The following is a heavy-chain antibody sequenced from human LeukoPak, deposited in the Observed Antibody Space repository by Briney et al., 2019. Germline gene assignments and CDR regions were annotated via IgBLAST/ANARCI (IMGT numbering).Heavy chain of an antibody. D-gene: IGHD7-27*01. V-gene: IGHV3-53*01. CDR1: GFTVITIY. CDR3: ARDGDALGLFDY. CDR2: IYSGGST. J-gene: IGHJ4*02. Sequence: WGSLRLSFAASGFTVITIYMSWVRHATGKGLKWVSFIYSGGSTYYADSVKGRFTISRDNSKNTLYLQMNSLRAEDTAVYYCARDGDALGLFDYWGQGTLVTVSS.